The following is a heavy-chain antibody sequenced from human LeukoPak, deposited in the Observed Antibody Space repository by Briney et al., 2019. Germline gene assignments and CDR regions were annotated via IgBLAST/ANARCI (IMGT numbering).Heavy chain of an antibody. Sequence: SETLSLTCAVYGGSFSGYYWSWIRQPPGKGLEWIGEINHSGGTNYNPSLKRRVTISVEQSKNQISLNLSSVTAADTAVYYCARGGVTTVPLDYWRQGPLVTVSS. V-gene: IGHV4-34*01. CDR2: INHSGGT. CDR3: ARGGVTTVPLDY. D-gene: IGHD4-17*01. CDR1: GGSFSGYY. J-gene: IGHJ4*02.